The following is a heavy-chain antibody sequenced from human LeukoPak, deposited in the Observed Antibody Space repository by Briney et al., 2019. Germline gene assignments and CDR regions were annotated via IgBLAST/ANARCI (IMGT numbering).Heavy chain of an antibody. V-gene: IGHV4-39*07. J-gene: IGHJ4*02. D-gene: IGHD4-23*01. CDR1: GGSISSSSYY. Sequence: SETLSLTCTVSGGSISSSSYYWGWLRQPPGKGLEWIGSFYYSGSTYQNPSLKSRVTISVDTSKNQFSLKLTSVTAAHTAVYYCARVKLRRDFDYWGQGTLVTVSS. CDR3: ARVKLRRDFDY. CDR2: FYYSGST.